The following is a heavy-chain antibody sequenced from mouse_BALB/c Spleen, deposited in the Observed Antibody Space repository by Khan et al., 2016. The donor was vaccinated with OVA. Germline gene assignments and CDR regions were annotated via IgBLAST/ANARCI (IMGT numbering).Heavy chain of an antibody. CDR1: GYTFTSYW. Sequence: VKLQESGTELARPGASVKLSCKASGYTFTSYWMQWVKQRPGQGLEWIGAIYPGDGNTRYPQKFKGKATLTADKSSSTAYMKLSSLASEDSAVYFCVRGGITTGYFDYWGQGTTLTVSS. D-gene: IGHD1-1*01. CDR2: IYPGDGNT. V-gene: IGHV1-87*01. CDR3: VRGGITTGYFDY. J-gene: IGHJ2*01.